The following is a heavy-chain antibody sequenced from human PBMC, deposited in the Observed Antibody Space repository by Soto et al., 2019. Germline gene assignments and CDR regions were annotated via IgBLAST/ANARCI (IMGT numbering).Heavy chain of an antibody. Sequence: GGSLRLSCAASGFTFSSYGMHWVRQAPGKGLEWVAVIWYDGSNKYYADSVKGRFTISRDNSKNTLYLQMNSLRAEDTAVYYCARVPYSSSWYEAYFDYWGQGTLVTVSS. D-gene: IGHD6-13*01. J-gene: IGHJ4*02. V-gene: IGHV3-33*01. CDR3: ARVPYSSSWYEAYFDY. CDR1: GFTFSSYG. CDR2: IWYDGSNK.